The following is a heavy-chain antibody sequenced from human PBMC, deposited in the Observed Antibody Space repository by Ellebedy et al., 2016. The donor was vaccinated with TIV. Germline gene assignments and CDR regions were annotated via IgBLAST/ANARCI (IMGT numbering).Heavy chain of an antibody. D-gene: IGHD3-9*01. CDR3: AKLGFDILTGSGGMDV. CDR1: GFTFSNYA. CDR2: ISGGGEYT. V-gene: IGHV3-23*01. Sequence: GGSLRLSCAASGFTFSNYAMSWVRRSPGKGLDWVSLISGGGEYTYYADSVKGRLTISRDNSMDTLYLQMNSLGVGDTAVYYCAKLGFDILTGSGGMDVWGQGTTVTVSS. J-gene: IGHJ6*02.